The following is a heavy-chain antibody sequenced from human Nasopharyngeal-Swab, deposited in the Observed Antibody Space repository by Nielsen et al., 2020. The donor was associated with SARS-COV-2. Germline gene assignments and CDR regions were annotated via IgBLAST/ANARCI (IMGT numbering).Heavy chain of an antibody. CDR2: IWYDGSNK. D-gene: IGHD6-6*01. CDR1: GFTFSSYG. CDR3: ARGIAARHAYDY. V-gene: IGHV3-33*01. J-gene: IGHJ4*02. Sequence: GGSLRLSCAASGFTFSSYGMHWVRQAPGKGLEWVAVIWYDGSNKYYADSVKGRFTISRDNSKNTLYLQMNSLRAEDTAVYYCARGIAARHAYDYWGQGTLVTVSS.